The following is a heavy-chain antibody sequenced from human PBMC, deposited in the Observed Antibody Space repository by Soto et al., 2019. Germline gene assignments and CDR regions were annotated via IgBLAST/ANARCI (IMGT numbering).Heavy chain of an antibody. CDR2: ISRSGGST. CDR1: GFTFNSYV. D-gene: IGHD3-10*01. CDR3: AKDLVHGNYFDY. V-gene: IGHV3-23*01. Sequence: GGSLRISCAASGFTFNSYVMSWGRQAPGKGLEWVSTISRSGGSTYYADSVKGRFTISRDNSKNTLYLQMNSLRADDTAVYYCAKDLVHGNYFDYWGQGTQVTVSS. J-gene: IGHJ4*02.